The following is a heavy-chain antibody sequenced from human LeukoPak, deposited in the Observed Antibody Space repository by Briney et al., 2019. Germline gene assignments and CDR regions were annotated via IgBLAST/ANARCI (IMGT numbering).Heavy chain of an antibody. J-gene: IGHJ4*02. CDR1: GFTVITND. CDR2: IYPNGRT. V-gene: IGHV3-53*01. CDR3: ARAWTGDY. D-gene: IGHD3/OR15-3a*01. Sequence: AGGSLRLSCAASGFTVITNDMTWVRQAPGKGLDWVSIIYPNGRTYYADSVKGRFTISRDNSKNTLNLQMNSLRVEDTAVYYCARAWTGDYWGQGTLVTVSS.